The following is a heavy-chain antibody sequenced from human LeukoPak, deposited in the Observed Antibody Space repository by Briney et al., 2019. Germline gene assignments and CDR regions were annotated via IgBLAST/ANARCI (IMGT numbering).Heavy chain of an antibody. Sequence: SETLSLTCTVSGYSISSGHYWGWIRQPPGKGLEWIGSMYHSGSTYYNPSLKSRVTISVDTSKNQFSLKLSSVTAADTAEYYCARGSWQLAEEVYWGQGTLVTVSS. CDR3: ARGSWQLAEEVY. CDR1: GYSISSGHY. D-gene: IGHD6-6*01. J-gene: IGHJ4*02. V-gene: IGHV4-38-2*02. CDR2: MYHSGST.